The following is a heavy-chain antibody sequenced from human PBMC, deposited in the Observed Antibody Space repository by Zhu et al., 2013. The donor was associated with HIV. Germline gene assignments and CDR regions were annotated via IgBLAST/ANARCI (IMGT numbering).Heavy chain of an antibody. J-gene: IGHJ6*02. CDR3: ARVGEEFLDPTYLYYYYGMDV. V-gene: IGHV1-69*02. D-gene: IGHD3-3*01. Sequence: QVQLVQSGAEVKKPGSSVKVSCKASGGTFSSYTISWVRQAPGQGLEWMGRIIPILGIANYAQKFQGRVTITADKSTSTAYMELSSLRSEDTAVYYCARVGEEFLDPTYLYYYYGMDVWGQGTTVTVSS. CDR1: GGTFSSYT. CDR2: IIPILGIA.